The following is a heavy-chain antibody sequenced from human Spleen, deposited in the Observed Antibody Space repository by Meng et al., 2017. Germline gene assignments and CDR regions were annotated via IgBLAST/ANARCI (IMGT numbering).Heavy chain of an antibody. CDR1: GGSFSDYY. Sequence: QGLLQGSGRGLVKPSETLSLTCVVSGGSFSDYYWSWIRQPPGKGLEWIGEINHSGSTNYNPSLESRATISVDTSQNNLSLKLSSVTAADSAVYYCARGPTTMAHDFDYWGQGTLVTVSS. CDR2: INHSGST. J-gene: IGHJ4*02. D-gene: IGHD4-11*01. V-gene: IGHV4-34*01. CDR3: ARGPTTMAHDFDY.